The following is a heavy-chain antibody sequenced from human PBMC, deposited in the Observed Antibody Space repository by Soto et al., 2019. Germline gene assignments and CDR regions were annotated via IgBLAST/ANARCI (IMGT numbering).Heavy chain of an antibody. CDR3: ARDGGSMAGSDYYGMDV. CDR2: IWYDGSNK. D-gene: IGHD2-15*01. J-gene: IGHJ6*02. Sequence: QVQLVESGGGVVQPGRSLRLSCAASGFTFSSYGMHWVRQAPGKGLEWVAVIWYDGSNKYYADSVKGRFTISRDNYKNAVYLQMSSLRAEDTAVYYCARDGGSMAGSDYYGMDVWGQGTTVTVAS. V-gene: IGHV3-33*01. CDR1: GFTFSSYG.